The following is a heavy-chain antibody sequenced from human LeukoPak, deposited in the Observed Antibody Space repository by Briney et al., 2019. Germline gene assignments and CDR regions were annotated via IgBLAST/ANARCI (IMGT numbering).Heavy chain of an antibody. D-gene: IGHD6-19*01. J-gene: IGHJ4*02. CDR1: GGTFSTYV. V-gene: IGHV1-18*01. CDR3: ARAERIAVAGTRGIDY. CDR2: ISAYNGNT. Sequence: GASVKVSCKASGGTFSTYVISWVRQAPGQGLEWMGWISAYNGNTNYAQKLQGRVTMTTDTSTSTAYMELRSLRSDDTAVYYCARAERIAVAGTRGIDYWGQGTLVTVSS.